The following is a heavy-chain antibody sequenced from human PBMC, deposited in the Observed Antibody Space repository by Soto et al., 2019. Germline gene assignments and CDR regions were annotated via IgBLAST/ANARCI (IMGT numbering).Heavy chain of an antibody. V-gene: IGHV3-9*01. CDR3: AKGGSAALIAPSGRDNWFDP. CDR1: GFAFDDYV. Sequence: GGSLRLSCAASGFAFDDYVMHWVRQPPGRGLEWVSGITWNGGTIRYVDSVKGRFTVSRDNAENSLYLQMNSLRPEDTAVYYCAKGGSAALIAPSGRDNWFDPWGQGTQVTVSS. J-gene: IGHJ5*02. D-gene: IGHD6-13*01. CDR2: ITWNGGTI.